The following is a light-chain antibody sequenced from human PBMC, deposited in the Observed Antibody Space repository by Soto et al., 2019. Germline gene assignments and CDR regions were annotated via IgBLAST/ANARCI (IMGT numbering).Light chain of an antibody. CDR1: QTVSKY. CDR3: QQTYTLPRT. V-gene: IGKV1-39*01. Sequence: DIQMTHSPSSLSASVVDRFTIVCLASQTVSKYVNWYQQKPGKVPDLLIYTASTLYSGVPSRFSGRGSGTEFTLTISSLQPEDFATYYCQQTYTLPRTFAQGTKVDI. CDR2: TAS. J-gene: IGKJ1*01.